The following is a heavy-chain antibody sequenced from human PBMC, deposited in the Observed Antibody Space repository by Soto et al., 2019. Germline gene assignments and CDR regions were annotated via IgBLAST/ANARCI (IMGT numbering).Heavy chain of an antibody. CDR2: IRTKANSYAT. Sequence: EVQLVESGGGLVQPGESLKLSCAASGFTFRGSAMHWVRQASGKGLEWVVRIRTKANSYATAYAASVQGRFTISRDDSKSTAYLQMNSLKTEDTAVYYCTGSLLAYCSGGKCHTDYYYYGMDVWGQGTAVTVSS. J-gene: IGHJ6*02. CDR1: GFTFRGSA. CDR3: TGSLLAYCSGGKCHTDYYYYGMDV. D-gene: IGHD2-15*01. V-gene: IGHV3-73*02.